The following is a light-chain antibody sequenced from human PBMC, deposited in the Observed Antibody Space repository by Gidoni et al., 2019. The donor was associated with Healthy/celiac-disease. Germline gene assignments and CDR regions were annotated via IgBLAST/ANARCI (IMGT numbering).Light chain of an antibody. Sequence: DIVLTQSPGTLSLSPVERATLYCRASQSVSSSYLAWYKQKPGQAPRLLIYGASSRATGIPDRFSGSGSGTDFTLTISRLEPEDFAVYYCQQYGSSPPYTFGQGTKLEIK. J-gene: IGKJ2*01. V-gene: IGKV3-20*01. CDR2: GAS. CDR3: QQYGSSPPYT. CDR1: QSVSSSY.